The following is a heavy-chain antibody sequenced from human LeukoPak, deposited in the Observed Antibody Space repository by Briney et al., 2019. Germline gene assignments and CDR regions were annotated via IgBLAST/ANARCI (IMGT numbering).Heavy chain of an antibody. V-gene: IGHV3-21*01. CDR1: GFTFSSYS. J-gene: IGHJ4*02. CDR3: ARERARAMFDY. CDR2: ISGTSNYI. Sequence: GGSLRLSCAGSGFTFSSYSMNWVRQAPGKGLEWVSSISGTSNYIYYADSVKGRFTISRDNAKNSLYLQMNSLRAEDTAVYYCARERARAMFDYWAQGTLVTASS. D-gene: IGHD2-2*01.